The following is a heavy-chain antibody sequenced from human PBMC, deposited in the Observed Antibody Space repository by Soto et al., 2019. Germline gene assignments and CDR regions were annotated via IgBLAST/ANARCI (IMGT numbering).Heavy chain of an antibody. J-gene: IGHJ4*02. CDR3: ARRRAHIVVVTAISLYFDY. Sequence: SETLSLTCAVYGGSFGGYYWSWIRQPPGKGLEWIGEINHSGSTNYNPSLKSRVTISVDTSKNQFSLKLSSVTAADTAVYYCARRRAHIVVVTAISLYFDYWGQGTLVTVSS. CDR1: GGSFGGYY. CDR2: INHSGST. D-gene: IGHD2-21*02. V-gene: IGHV4-34*01.